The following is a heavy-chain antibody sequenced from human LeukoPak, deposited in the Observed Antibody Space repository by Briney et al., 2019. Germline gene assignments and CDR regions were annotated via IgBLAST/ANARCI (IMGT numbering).Heavy chain of an antibody. Sequence: GGSLRLSCAASGFTFSSNYMTWIRQAPGKGLEWVSLIYGADAAYYAESVRGRFMISRDNLKNTLFLQMNSLRVEDTALYYCVTSTGQQFIPYDYWGQGTHVTVSS. D-gene: IGHD6-13*01. CDR2: IYGADAA. CDR3: VTSTGQQFIPYDY. CDR1: GFTFSSNY. V-gene: IGHV3-66*02. J-gene: IGHJ4*02.